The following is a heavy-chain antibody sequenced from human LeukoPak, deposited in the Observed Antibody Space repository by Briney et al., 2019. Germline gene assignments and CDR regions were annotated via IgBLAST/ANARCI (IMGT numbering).Heavy chain of an antibody. CDR2: IYTSGST. CDR1: GGSIDSYY. CDR3: AKEKYYYDSSGYYYAPFDC. Sequence: PSETLSLTCTVSGGSIDSYYWSWIRQPAGKGLEWIGRIYTSGSTNYNPSLKSRVTMSADTSKNQFSLNLSSVTAADTAVYYCAKEKYYYDSSGYYYAPFDCWGQGTLVTVSS. D-gene: IGHD3-22*01. J-gene: IGHJ4*02. V-gene: IGHV4-4*07.